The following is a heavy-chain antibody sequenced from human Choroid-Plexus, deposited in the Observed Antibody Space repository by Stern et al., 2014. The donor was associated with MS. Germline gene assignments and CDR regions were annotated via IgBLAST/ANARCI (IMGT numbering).Heavy chain of an antibody. D-gene: IGHD2-2*01. V-gene: IGHV4-30-2*01. CDR2: MYYGGSP. CDR1: GYSITSAAFS. Sequence: QLQLQESGSGLVKPSQTLSLTCSVSGYSITSAAFSWTWIRQAQGKGLEWIGYMYYGGSPLYNPSLRSLVNISVDTSKNQFSLRLNSVTAADTAVYYCARGRSRVHPXXXXWGQGTLVTVSS. J-gene: IGHJ4*02. CDR3: ARGRSRVHPXXXX.